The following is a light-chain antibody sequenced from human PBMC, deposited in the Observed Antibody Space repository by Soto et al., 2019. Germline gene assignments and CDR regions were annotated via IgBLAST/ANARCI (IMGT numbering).Light chain of an antibody. CDR1: SSNIGSNT. V-gene: IGLV1-44*01. J-gene: IGLJ2*01. CDR2: SNN. Sequence: QSVLTQPPSASGTPGQRVTNSCSGSSSNIGSNTVNWYQQLPGTAPKLLIYSNNQRPSGVPDRFSGSKSGTSASLSISGLQSEDEADYYCAAWDDSLNVVFGGGTKLTGL. CDR3: AAWDDSLNVV.